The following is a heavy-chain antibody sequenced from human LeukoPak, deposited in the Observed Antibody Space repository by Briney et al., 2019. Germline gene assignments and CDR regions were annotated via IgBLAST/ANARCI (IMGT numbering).Heavy chain of an antibody. CDR3: ARVYDILTGYSTDAFDI. J-gene: IGHJ3*02. D-gene: IGHD3-9*01. Sequence: VASVKVSCKASGYTFTDYYIHWVRQATGQGLEWMGWMNPNSGNTGYAQKFQGRVTMTRNTSISTAYMKLSSLRSEDTAVYYCARVYDILTGYSTDAFDIWGQGTMVTVSS. V-gene: IGHV1-8*02. CDR1: GYTFTDYY. CDR2: MNPNSGNT.